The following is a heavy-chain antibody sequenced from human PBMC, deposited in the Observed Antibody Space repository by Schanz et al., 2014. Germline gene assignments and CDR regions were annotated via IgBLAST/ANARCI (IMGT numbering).Heavy chain of an antibody. V-gene: IGHV3-33*06. CDR3: AKDPSHGDYDYYFDY. CDR1: GFIFSSYG. J-gene: IGHJ4*02. D-gene: IGHD3-22*01. Sequence: QVQLVESGGGVVQPGRSLRLSCAASGFIFSSYGLHWVRQAPGKGPEWVAVIWSDGSTKYYADSVKGRFTISRDNSKNTLYLQMNSLRAEDTAVYYCAKDPSHGDYDYYFDYWGQGTLVTVSS. CDR2: IWSDGSTK.